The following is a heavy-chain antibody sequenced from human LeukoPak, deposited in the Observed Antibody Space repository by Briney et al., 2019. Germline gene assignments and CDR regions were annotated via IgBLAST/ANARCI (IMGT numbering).Heavy chain of an antibody. Sequence: ASVKVSCKASGYTFTGYYMHWVRQAPGQGLEWMGWINPNSGGTNYAQKFQGRVTMTRDTSISTAYMELSRLRSDDTAVYYCARGWKPYDFWSGYPFYYYYYYMDVWGKGTTVTVSS. CDR2: INPNSGGT. CDR1: GYTFTGYY. CDR3: ARGWKPYDFWSGYPFYYYYYYMDV. V-gene: IGHV1-2*02. D-gene: IGHD3-3*01. J-gene: IGHJ6*03.